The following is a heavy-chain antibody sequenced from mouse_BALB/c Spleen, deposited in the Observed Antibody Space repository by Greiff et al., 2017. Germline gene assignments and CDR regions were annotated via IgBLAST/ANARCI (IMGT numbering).Heavy chain of an antibody. J-gene: IGHJ4*01. CDR1: GYSFTGYF. V-gene: IGHV1-37*01. D-gene: IGHD2-3*01. Sequence: VHVKQSGPELVKPGASVKISCKASGYSFTGYFMNWVKQSHGKSLEWIGRINPYNGDTFYNQKFKGKATLTVDKSCSTAHMELLSLTSEDSAVYYCGRGMGLLGYYAMDYWGQGTSVTVSS. CDR2: INPYNGDT. CDR3: GRGMGLLGYYAMDY.